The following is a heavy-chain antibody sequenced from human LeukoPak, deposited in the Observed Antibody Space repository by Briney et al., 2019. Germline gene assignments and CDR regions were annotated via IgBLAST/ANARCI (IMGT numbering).Heavy chain of an antibody. Sequence: ASVKVSCKASGGTFSSYAISWVRQAPGQGLEWMGRIIPILGTANYAQKFQGRVTITADKSTSTAYMELSSLRSEDTAVYYCALVEMATSSPFGYWGQGSLVTVSS. D-gene: IGHD5-24*01. V-gene: IGHV1-69*04. J-gene: IGHJ4*02. CDR3: ALVEMATSSPFGY. CDR2: IIPILGTA. CDR1: GGTFSSYA.